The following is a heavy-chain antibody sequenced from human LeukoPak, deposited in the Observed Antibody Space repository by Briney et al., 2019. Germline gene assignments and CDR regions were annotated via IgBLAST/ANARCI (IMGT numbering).Heavy chain of an antibody. D-gene: IGHD6-13*01. Sequence: GASVTVSCKASGYTFTSYYMHWVRQAPGQGLEWMGIINPSGGSTSYAQKFQGRVTMTRDTSTSTVYMELSSLRSEDTAVYYCARVGLFSRAAAGTGLIDYWGQGTLVTVSS. CDR1: GYTFTSYY. CDR3: ARVGLFSRAAAGTGLIDY. J-gene: IGHJ4*02. CDR2: INPSGGST. V-gene: IGHV1-46*01.